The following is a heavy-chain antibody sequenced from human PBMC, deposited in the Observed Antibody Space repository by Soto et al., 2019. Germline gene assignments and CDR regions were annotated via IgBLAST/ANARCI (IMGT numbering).Heavy chain of an antibody. D-gene: IGHD2-15*01. CDR1: GGSISSSNW. V-gene: IGHV4-4*02. CDR3: ARDRCSGGSCYSGREWRYFDY. J-gene: IGHJ4*02. Sequence: QVQLQESGPGLVKPSGTLSLTCAVSGGSISSSNWWSWVRQPPGKGLEWIGEIYHSGSTNYNPSLKSRVTLSVEKSKTQFALKLSSVTAADTAVYYCARDRCSGGSCYSGREWRYFDYWGQGTLVTASS. CDR2: IYHSGST.